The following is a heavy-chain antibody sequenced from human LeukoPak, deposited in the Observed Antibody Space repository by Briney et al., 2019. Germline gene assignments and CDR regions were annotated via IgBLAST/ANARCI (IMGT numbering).Heavy chain of an antibody. D-gene: IGHD3-9*01. CDR3: AKDLDILTGYYYFDY. CDR1: GFTFSSYA. CDR2: ISGSGGST. V-gene: IGHV3-23*01. Sequence: GRSLRLSCAASGFTFSSYAMSWVRQAPGKGLEWVSAISGSGGSTYYADSVKGRFTISRDNSKNTLYLQMNSLRAGDTAVYYCAKDLDILTGYYYFDYWGQGTLVTVSS. J-gene: IGHJ4*02.